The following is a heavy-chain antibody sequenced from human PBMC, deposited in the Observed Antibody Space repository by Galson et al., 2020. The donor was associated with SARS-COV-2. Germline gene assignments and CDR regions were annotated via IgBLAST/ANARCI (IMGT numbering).Heavy chain of an antibody. CDR2: NNPKSGDT. D-gene: IGHD3-9*01. V-gene: IGHV1-2*02. CDR3: ARLRYYDVLTGYIVDV. CDR1: GYTFTDYY. Sequence: ASVKVSCKASGYTFTDYYIHWVRQAPGQGLEWMGWNNPKSGDTNYAQKFEGRVTMTRHTSITTAYMELSRLRADDTAVYYCARLRYYDVLTGYIVDVWGQGTMVTVSS. J-gene: IGHJ6*02.